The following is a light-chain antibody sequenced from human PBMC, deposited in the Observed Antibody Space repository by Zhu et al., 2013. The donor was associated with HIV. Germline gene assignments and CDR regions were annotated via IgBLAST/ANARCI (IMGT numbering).Light chain of an antibody. V-gene: IGKV1-27*01. Sequence: DIQLTQSPSSLSASVGDTVTITCRSSQGISNQLAWYQQKPGKVPKLLIYAASTLRSGVPSRFSGSGSGTDFTLTISSLQPEDVATYYCQKYNGALFGPGTKVDI. CDR1: QGISNQ. J-gene: IGKJ3*01. CDR2: AAS. CDR3: QKYNGAL.